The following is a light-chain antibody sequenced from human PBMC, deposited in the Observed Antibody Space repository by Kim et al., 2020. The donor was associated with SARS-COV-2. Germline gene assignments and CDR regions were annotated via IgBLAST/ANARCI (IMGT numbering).Light chain of an antibody. J-gene: IGKJ4*01. CDR1: RSVGTH. Sequence: VSPGESATLSCRASRSVGTHLAWYQQKPGQPPRLLISAISSRTTGTPARFSGSGSGTDFTLTITSLQSEDFAVYYCQQHNDWPLTFGGGTKVDIK. CDR3: QQHNDWPLT. CDR2: AIS. V-gene: IGKV3-15*01.